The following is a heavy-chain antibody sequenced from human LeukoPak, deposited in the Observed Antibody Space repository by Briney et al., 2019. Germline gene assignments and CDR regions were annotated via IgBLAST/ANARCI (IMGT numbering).Heavy chain of an antibody. CDR1: GYSFTGYW. CDR2: IYPGDSDT. J-gene: IGHJ4*02. CDR3: ARHPADFMGIEYYFDY. V-gene: IGHV5-51*01. Sequence: GESLKSSCKGSGYSFTGYWIGWVRQMPGKGLEWMGIIYPGDSDTRYSPSFQGQVTISADKSISTAYLQWSSLKASDTAMYYCARHPADFMGIEYYFDYWGQGTLVTVSS. D-gene: IGHD7-27*01.